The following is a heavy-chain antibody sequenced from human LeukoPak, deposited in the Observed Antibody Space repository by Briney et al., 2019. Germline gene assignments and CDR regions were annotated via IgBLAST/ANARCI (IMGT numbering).Heavy chain of an antibody. CDR1: GYSISSGYY. J-gene: IGHJ4*02. D-gene: IGHD3-10*01. Sequence: SETLSLTCAVSGYSISSGYYWGWIRQPPGKGLEWIGSIYHSGSTYSSPSLKSRLTISVDTSKNQFSLRLSSVTAAHTAVYHCARNLVMVRGLIADYWGQGTLVTVSS. V-gene: IGHV4-38-2*01. CDR2: IYHSGST. CDR3: ARNLVMVRGLIADY.